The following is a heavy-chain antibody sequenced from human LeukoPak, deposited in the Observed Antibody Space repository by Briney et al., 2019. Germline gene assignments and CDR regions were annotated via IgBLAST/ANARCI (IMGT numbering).Heavy chain of an antibody. J-gene: IGHJ4*02. D-gene: IGHD4-17*01. Sequence: SETLSLTCAVYGGSFSGYYWSWIRQPPGKGLEWIGEINHSGRTNYNPSLKSRVTISVDTSKNQFSLKLSSVTAADTAVYYCARGNKDYGDYARGLSDYWGQGTLVTVSS. V-gene: IGHV4-34*01. CDR2: INHSGRT. CDR1: GGSFSGYY. CDR3: ARGNKDYGDYARGLSDY.